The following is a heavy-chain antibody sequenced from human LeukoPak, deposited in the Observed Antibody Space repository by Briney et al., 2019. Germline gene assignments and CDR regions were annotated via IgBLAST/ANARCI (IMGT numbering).Heavy chain of an antibody. V-gene: IGHV4-39*07. D-gene: IGHD3-22*01. CDR2: IYYSGST. J-gene: IGHJ4*02. CDR3: ARGGGYYDSSGYYIPGVFDY. Sequence: PSETLSLTCTVSGGSISSSSYYWGWIRQPPGKGLEWIGSIYYSGSTYYNPSLKSRVTISVDTSKNQFSLKLSSVTAADTAVYYCARGGGYYDSSGYYIPGVFDYWGQGTLVTVSS. CDR1: GGSISSSSYY.